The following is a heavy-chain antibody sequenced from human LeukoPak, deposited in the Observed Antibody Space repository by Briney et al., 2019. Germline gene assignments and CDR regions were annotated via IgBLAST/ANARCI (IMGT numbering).Heavy chain of an antibody. V-gene: IGHV3-30*18. CDR2: ISYDGSNK. CDR3: VKDLEEEDAFDI. J-gene: IGHJ3*02. Sequence: GGSLRLSCAASGFTFSSYGMHWVRQAPGKGLEWVAVISYDGSNKYYADSVKGRFTISRDNSKNTLYLQMNSLRAEDTAVYYCVKDLEEEDAFDIWGQGTMVTVSS. CDR1: GFTFSSYG. D-gene: IGHD3-3*01.